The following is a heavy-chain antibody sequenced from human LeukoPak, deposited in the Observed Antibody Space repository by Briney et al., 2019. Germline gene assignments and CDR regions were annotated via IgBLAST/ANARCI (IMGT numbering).Heavy chain of an antibody. V-gene: IGHV4-38-2*02. Sequence: PSETLSLTCAVSGYSISSGYYWCWIRQPPGKVLEWIGSIYHSGSTYYNPSLKSRVTISVDTSKNQFSLKLSSVTAADTAVYYCAREGYCSSTSCPGGANWFDPWGQGTLVTVSS. CDR3: AREGYCSSTSCPGGANWFDP. CDR1: GYSISSGYY. D-gene: IGHD2-2*01. CDR2: IYHSGST. J-gene: IGHJ5*02.